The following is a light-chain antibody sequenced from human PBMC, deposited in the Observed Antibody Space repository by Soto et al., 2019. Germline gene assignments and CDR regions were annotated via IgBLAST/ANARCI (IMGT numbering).Light chain of an antibody. CDR1: SGHSNYA. J-gene: IGLJ2*01. V-gene: IGLV4-69*01. Sequence: QSVLTQSPSASASLGASVKLTCTLSSGHSNYAIAWHQQQPEKGPRYLMKLNSDGSHSKGDGIPDRFSGSSSGAERYLTISSLQSEDEADYYCQTWATGIHVVFGGGTKVTVL. CDR3: QTWATGIHVV. CDR2: LNSDGSH.